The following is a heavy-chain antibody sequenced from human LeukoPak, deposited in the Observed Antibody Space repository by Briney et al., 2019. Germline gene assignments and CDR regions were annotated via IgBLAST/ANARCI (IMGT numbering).Heavy chain of an antibody. J-gene: IGHJ4*02. CDR3: ARAPLRYFDWLSYYFDY. CDR2: ISSSSSYI. D-gene: IGHD3-9*01. V-gene: IGHV3-21*01. CDR1: GFTFSSYS. Sequence: KPGGSLRLSCAASGFTFSSYSMNWVRQAPGKGLEWVSSISSSSSYIYYADSVKGRFTISRDNAKNSLYLQMNSLRAEDTAVYSCARAPLRYFDWLSYYFDYWGQGTLVTVSS.